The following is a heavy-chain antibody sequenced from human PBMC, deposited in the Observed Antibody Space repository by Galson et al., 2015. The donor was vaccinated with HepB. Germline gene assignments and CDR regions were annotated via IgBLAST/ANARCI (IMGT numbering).Heavy chain of an antibody. CDR3: ARVSPSDYGDYAALDY. CDR2: ISAYNGNT. V-gene: IGHV1-18*01. J-gene: IGHJ4*02. D-gene: IGHD4-17*01. Sequence: CKASGYTFTSYGISWVRQAPGQGLEWMGWISAYNGNTSYAQKLQGRVTMTTDTSTSTAYMELSSLRSEDTAVYYCARVSPSDYGDYAALDYWGQGTLVTVSS. CDR1: GYTFTSYG.